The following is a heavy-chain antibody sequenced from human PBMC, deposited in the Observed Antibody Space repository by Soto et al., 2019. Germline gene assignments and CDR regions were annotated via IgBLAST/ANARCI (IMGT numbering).Heavy chain of an antibody. D-gene: IGHD5-12*01. CDR2: SVVGRGNT. V-gene: IGHV1-58*01. J-gene: IGHJ4*02. Sequence: SVKVSCKASGFTFTSSAVQWVRQARGQRLEWIGWSVVGRGNTNYAQKFQERVTITRDMSTSTAYMELSSLISEDTAVYYCARDQYSGFQFHYWGQGTLVTVSS. CDR3: ARDQYSGFQFHY. CDR1: GFTFTSSA.